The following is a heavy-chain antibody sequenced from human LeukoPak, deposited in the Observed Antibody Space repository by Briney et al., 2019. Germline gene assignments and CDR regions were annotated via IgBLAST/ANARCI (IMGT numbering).Heavy chain of an antibody. Sequence: SETLSLTCGVYGAYLSGYYWSWIRQPPGKGLEWIGEINEAGGINYNPSLVSRVTISVDSSKSHFSLTLISVTAADTAMYYCARSAHYYYDSASYGVAFDVWGQGTMVTVSS. V-gene: IGHV4-34*01. CDR1: GAYLSGYY. CDR2: INEAGGI. J-gene: IGHJ3*01. D-gene: IGHD3-22*01. CDR3: ARSAHYYYDSASYGVAFDV.